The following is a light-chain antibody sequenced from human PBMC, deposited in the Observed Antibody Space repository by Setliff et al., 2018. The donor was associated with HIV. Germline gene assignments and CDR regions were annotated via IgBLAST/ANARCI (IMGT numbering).Light chain of an antibody. V-gene: IGLV2-23*02. CDR1: SSDLGSYNL. J-gene: IGLJ1*01. CDR2: EVT. Sequence: QSVLTQPASVSGSPGQSITISCTGTSSDLGSYNLVSWYQQHPGKAPKLTIYEVTKRPSGVSNRFSGSKSGNTASLTISGLQVEDESDYYCCSYAHSSTYVFGTGTKVTVL. CDR3: CSYAHSSTYV.